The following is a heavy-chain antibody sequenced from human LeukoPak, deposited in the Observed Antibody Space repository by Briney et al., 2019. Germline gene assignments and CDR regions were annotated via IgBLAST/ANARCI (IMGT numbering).Heavy chain of an antibody. D-gene: IGHD6-19*01. CDR2: INSDGSWT. CDR1: GNYW. V-gene: IGHV3-74*01. CDR3: ARAKAVAGTYPSDY. J-gene: IGHJ4*02. Sequence: GGSLRLSCAASGNYWMHWVRQAPGKGLVWVSHINSDGSWTSYADSVKGRFTISRDNAKNSLYLQMNSLRAEDTAVYYCARAKAVAGTYPSDYWGQGTLVTASS.